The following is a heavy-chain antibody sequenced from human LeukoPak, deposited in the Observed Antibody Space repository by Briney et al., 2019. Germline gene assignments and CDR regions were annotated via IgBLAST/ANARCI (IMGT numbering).Heavy chain of an antibody. CDR1: GGSISSSSYY. D-gene: IGHD6-19*01. CDR2: IYYSGST. CDR3: AREVAVKEGVDY. Sequence: SETLSLTCTVSGGSISSSSYYWGWIRQPPGKGLEWIGSIYYSGSTYYNPSLKSRVTISVDTSKNQFSLKLSSVTAADTAVYYCAREVAVKEGVDYWGQGTLVTVSS. J-gene: IGHJ4*02. V-gene: IGHV4-39*02.